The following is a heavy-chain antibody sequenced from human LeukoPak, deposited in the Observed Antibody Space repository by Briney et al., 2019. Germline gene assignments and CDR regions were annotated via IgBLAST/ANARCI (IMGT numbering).Heavy chain of an antibody. CDR3: ATEFYSNGHNF. D-gene: IGHD5-24*01. CDR1: GFTFSSAW. Sequence: TGGSLRLSCPGSGFTFSSAWMIWVRQIPGKGLEWAGHIKSRTDGGTTYYAAPVKGRFTISRDDTKNTVYLQMNSLKTEDSALYFCATEFYSNGHNFWGQGTLVIVSS. CDR2: IKSRTDGGTT. J-gene: IGHJ4*02. V-gene: IGHV3-15*01.